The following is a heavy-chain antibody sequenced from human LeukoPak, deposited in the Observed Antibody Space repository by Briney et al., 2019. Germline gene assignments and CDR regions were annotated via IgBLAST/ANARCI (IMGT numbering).Heavy chain of an antibody. Sequence: GGSLRLSCIASGFSFSGHWMHRARQLPGKGLVWVSRISPTGSTTSYADSVKGRFTVSRDNAKSTLHLQVNNLRAEDTAVYYCARGPNSNWSGLDFWGQGTLLTVSS. D-gene: IGHD6-6*01. CDR1: GFSFSGHW. CDR3: ARGPNSNWSGLDF. V-gene: IGHV3-74*01. CDR2: ISPTGSTT. J-gene: IGHJ4*02.